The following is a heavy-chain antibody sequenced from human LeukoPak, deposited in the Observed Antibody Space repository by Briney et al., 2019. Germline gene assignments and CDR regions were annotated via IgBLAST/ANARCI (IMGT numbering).Heavy chain of an antibody. CDR3: ARDLSFDWFPYYFDY. V-gene: IGHV4-39*07. D-gene: IGHD3-9*01. CDR2: IFYSGNT. J-gene: IGHJ4*02. Sequence: TLSLTCTVSSGSVSNSHYYWAWVRQPPGKGLEWLGSIFYSGNTHYNPSLKSPVTISIDTSKNQFSLKVSSVTAADTAIYYCARDLSFDWFPYYFDYWGQGILVTVSS. CDR1: SGSVSNSHYY.